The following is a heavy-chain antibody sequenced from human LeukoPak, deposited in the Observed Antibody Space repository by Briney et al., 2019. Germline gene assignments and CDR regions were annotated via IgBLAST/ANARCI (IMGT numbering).Heavy chain of an antibody. CDR1: GGSIDSGEDY. V-gene: IGHV4-61*02. CDR3: ARGYYAPPVGYYYMDL. D-gene: IGHD3-10*01. J-gene: IGHJ6*03. Sequence: SETLSLTCTVSGGSIDSGEDYWSWIRQPAGKGLEFIGRIYRTGSTTSNPSLQDRLTISIDTSKNQFSLQLTSVTAADTAVYYCARGYYAPPVGYYYMDLWGRGTAVTVSS. CDR2: IYRTGST.